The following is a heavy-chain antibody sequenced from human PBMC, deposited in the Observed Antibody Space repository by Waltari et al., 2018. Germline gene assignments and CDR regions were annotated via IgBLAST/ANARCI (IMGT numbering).Heavy chain of an antibody. D-gene: IGHD3-16*01. J-gene: IGHJ3*01. CDR2: ISYRGAT. V-gene: IGHV4-39*01. Sequence: QLLLQESGPGLVQPSETLSLTCSVSAGSIIPNRHSLGWVRQPPGKGLEWAATISYRGATYTNPSLKSRVTISVDTFKNQFSLKLSSVTAADTAVYYCATYIGASLGTAAFDVWGQGTMVTVSS. CDR1: AGSIIPNRHS. CDR3: ATYIGASLGTAAFDV.